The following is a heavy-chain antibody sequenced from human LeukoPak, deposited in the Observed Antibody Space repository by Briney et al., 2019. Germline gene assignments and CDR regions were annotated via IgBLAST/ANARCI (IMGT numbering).Heavy chain of an antibody. CDR3: AKDMAPTPTPTMTTVVTGFDY. CDR1: GFTFSSYG. V-gene: IGHV3-30*18. D-gene: IGHD4-23*01. J-gene: IGHJ4*02. CDR2: ISYDGSNK. Sequence: GGSLRLSCAASGFTFSSYGMHWVRQAPGKGLEWVAVISYDGSNKYYADSVKGRFAISRDNSKNTLYLQMNSLRAEDTAVHYCAKDMAPTPTPTMTTVVTGFDYWGQGTLVTVSS.